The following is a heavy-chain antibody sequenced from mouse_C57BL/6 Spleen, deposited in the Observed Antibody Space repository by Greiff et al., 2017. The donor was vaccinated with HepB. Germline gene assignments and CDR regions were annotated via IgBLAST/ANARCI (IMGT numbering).Heavy chain of an antibody. CDR3: ARYPYGNYGY. J-gene: IGHJ2*01. V-gene: IGHV1-81*01. CDR2: IYPRSGNT. CDR1: GYTFTSYG. D-gene: IGHD2-1*01. Sequence: QVQLQQSGAELARPGASVKLSCKASGYTFTSYGISWVKQRTGQGLEWIGEIYPRSGNTYYIEKFKGKATLTADKSSSTAYMELRSLTSEDSAVYFCARYPYGNYGYWGQGTTLTVSS.